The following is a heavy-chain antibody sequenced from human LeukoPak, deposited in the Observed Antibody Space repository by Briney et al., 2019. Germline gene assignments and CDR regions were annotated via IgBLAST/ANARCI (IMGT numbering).Heavy chain of an antibody. D-gene: IGHD4-17*01. V-gene: IGHV3-33*01. Sequence: GGSLRLSCAASRFTFSSYGMHWVGQAPGKGLEWVAGIWYDGSNKYYADSVKGRFTLSRDNSKNTLYMQMNGLRAEDTAVYYCAGDLDYGHYGVHYWGQGTLVTVSS. CDR2: IWYDGSNK. CDR3: AGDLDYGHYGVHY. J-gene: IGHJ4*02. CDR1: RFTFSSYG.